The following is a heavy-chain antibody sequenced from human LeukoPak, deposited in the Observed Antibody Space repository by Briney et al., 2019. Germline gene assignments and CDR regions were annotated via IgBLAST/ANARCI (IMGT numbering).Heavy chain of an antibody. CDR2: VTSYNGDT. CDR1: GYTFDNYG. J-gene: IGHJ5*02. Sequence: ASVKVSCKASGYTFDNYGISWVRQAPGQGLEWMGWVTSYNGDTNYAQKFQGRVTITADKSTSTAYMELSSLRSEDTAVYYCARTQVGYSYGSCWFDPWGQGTLVTVSS. D-gene: IGHD5-18*01. V-gene: IGHV1-18*01. CDR3: ARTQVGYSYGSCWFDP.